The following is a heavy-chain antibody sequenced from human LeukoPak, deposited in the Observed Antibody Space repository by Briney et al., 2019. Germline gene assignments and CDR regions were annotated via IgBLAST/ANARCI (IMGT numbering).Heavy chain of an antibody. CDR1: GGSFSGYY. CDR3: ARLELLWFGELSFDP. J-gene: IGHJ5*02. D-gene: IGHD3-10*01. CDR2: INHSGST. V-gene: IGHV4-34*01. Sequence: SETLSLTCAVYGGSFSGYYWSWIRQPPGKGLEWIGDINHSGSTNYNPSLKSRVTISVDTSKNQFSLKLSSVTAADTAVYYCARLELLWFGELSFDPWGQGTLVTVSS.